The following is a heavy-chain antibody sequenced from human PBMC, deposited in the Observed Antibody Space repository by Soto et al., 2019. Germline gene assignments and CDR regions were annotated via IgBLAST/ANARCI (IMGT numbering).Heavy chain of an antibody. Sequence: GGSLRLSCAASGFTFSSYAMSWVRQAPGKGLEWVSAIRGSGGSTYYADSVKGRFTISRDNSKNTLYLQMNSLRAEDTAVYYCATSSAMVPAVGAFDIWGQGTMVTVSS. V-gene: IGHV3-23*01. CDR3: ATSSAMVPAVGAFDI. J-gene: IGHJ3*02. CDR2: IRGSGGST. CDR1: GFTFSSYA. D-gene: IGHD5-18*01.